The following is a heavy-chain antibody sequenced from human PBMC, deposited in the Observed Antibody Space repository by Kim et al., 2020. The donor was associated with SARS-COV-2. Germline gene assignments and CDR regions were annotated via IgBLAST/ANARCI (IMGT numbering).Heavy chain of an antibody. D-gene: IGHD5-18*01. V-gene: IGHV4-34*01. CDR3: ARGQGYSYARRWFDP. J-gene: IGHJ5*02. Sequence: PSLRSRVTISVDTSKNQFSLKLSSVTAADTAVYYCARGQGYSYARRWFDPWGQGTLVTVSS.